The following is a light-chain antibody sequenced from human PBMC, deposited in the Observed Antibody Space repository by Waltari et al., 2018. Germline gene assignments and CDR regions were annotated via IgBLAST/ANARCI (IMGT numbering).Light chain of an antibody. Sequence: DIQMTQSPSTLSASVGDRVTITCRARQSISSWLAWYQQKPGKAPKLLIYKASSLESGVPSRFSGSGSGTEFTLTISSLQPDEFATYYCQQYNSYWTFGQGTKVEIK. CDR1: QSISSW. J-gene: IGKJ1*01. V-gene: IGKV1-5*03. CDR2: KAS. CDR3: QQYNSYWT.